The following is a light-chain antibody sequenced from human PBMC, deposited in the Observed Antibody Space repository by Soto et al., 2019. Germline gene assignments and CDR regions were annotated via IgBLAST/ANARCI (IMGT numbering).Light chain of an antibody. V-gene: IGKV3-11*01. CDR3: QQRSSLGFT. Sequence: EIVLTQSPATLSLSPGERATLSCRASQSVSSYLAWYQQKPGQAPRLLIYDASNRATGIPARFSGSGSGTDFTLTISSLEPEDFAVYYCQQRSSLGFTFGPGTKVDIK. J-gene: IGKJ3*01. CDR1: QSVSSY. CDR2: DAS.